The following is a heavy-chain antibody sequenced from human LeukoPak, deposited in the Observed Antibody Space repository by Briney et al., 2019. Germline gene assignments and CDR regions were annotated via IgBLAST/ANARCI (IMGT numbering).Heavy chain of an antibody. CDR2: IRSDGSDK. CDR3: AKSQVTGWYDFDY. Sequence: GGPLRLSCAAYGFTFSSYGMNWVRQAPGKGLEWVASIRSDGSDKKYADSVKGQFTISRDNSKSTLNLQMNSLRPEGTAVYYCAKSQVTGWYDFDYWGQGTLVIVSS. J-gene: IGHJ4*02. V-gene: IGHV3-30*02. CDR1: GFTFSSYG. D-gene: IGHD6-19*01.